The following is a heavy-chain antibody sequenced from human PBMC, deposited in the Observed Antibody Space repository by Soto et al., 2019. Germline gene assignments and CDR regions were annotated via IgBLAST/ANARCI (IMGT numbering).Heavy chain of an antibody. Sequence: PGESLKISCEASGYRFTSYWINWVRQMPGKGLEWMGRIDPHDSYTNYSPSLQGRVTISADKSISTAYLQWSSLNVSDTAMYYCARSHRETNWYDPWGQGTLVTVSS. CDR3: ARSHRETNWYDP. J-gene: IGHJ5*02. CDR1: GYRFTSYW. D-gene: IGHD1-26*01. V-gene: IGHV5-10-1*01. CDR2: IDPHDSYT.